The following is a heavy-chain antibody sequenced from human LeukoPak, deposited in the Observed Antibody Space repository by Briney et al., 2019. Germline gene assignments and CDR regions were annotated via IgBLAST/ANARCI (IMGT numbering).Heavy chain of an antibody. J-gene: IGHJ5*02. CDR2: IYYSGST. CDR1: GGSISSGGSY. Sequence: SETLFLTCTVSGGSISSGGSYWSWIRQHPGTGLEWIGYIYYSGSTYYNPSLKSRVTISVDTSKNQFSLKLSSVTAADTAVYYCARWMKNYGSLNWFDPWGQGTLVTVSS. CDR3: ARWMKNYGSLNWFDP. V-gene: IGHV4-31*03. D-gene: IGHD3-10*01.